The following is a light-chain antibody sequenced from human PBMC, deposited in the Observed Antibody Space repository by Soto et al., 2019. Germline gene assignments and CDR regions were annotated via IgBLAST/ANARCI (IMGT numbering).Light chain of an antibody. Sequence: DLQMTQAPCTLAASVGDRVSITCRASQSVRNWLAWYQQKPGKAPKLLIYGASTLESGVPSRFSGSGSGTEFTLTISSLQPDDFATYYCQQYDSYSLTFGQGTKVDI. V-gene: IGKV1-5*01. J-gene: IGKJ1*01. CDR2: GAS. CDR3: QQYDSYSLT. CDR1: QSVRNW.